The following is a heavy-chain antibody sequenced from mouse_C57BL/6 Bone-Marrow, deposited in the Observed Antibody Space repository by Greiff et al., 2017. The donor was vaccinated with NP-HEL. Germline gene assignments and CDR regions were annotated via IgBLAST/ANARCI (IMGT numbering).Heavy chain of an antibody. CDR3: AKRGVVLDWYFDV. CDR1: GFSLTSYG. V-gene: IGHV2-5*01. Sequence: VMLVESGPGLVQPSQSLSITCTVSGFSLTSYGVHWVRQSPGKGLEWLGVIWRGGSTDYNAAFMSRLSITKDNSKSQVFFKMNSLQADDTAIYYCAKRGVVLDWYFDVWGTGTTVTVSS. D-gene: IGHD1-1*01. J-gene: IGHJ1*03. CDR2: IWRGGST.